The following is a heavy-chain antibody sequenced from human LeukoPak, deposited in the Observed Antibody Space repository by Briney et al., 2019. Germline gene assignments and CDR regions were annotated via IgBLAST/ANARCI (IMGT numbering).Heavy chain of an antibody. D-gene: IGHD6-19*01. V-gene: IGHV3-11*04. CDR2: ISSSGNTI. CDR3: ARDSSGWYHWFDP. CDR1: GFTLRDYN. Sequence: GGSLRLSCAASGFTLRDYNMRWIRQAPGKGLEWISHISSSGNTIYYADSVKGRFTISRDNAKNSLYLQMNSLRAEDTAVYYCARDSSGWYHWFDPWGQGTLVTVSS. J-gene: IGHJ5*02.